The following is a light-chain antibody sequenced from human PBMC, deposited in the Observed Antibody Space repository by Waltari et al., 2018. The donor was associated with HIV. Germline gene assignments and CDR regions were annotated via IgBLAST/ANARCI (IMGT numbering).Light chain of an antibody. CDR2: WAS. CDR3: QQYYGSPYT. CDR1: QSVLYSSNTKNY. V-gene: IGKV4-1*01. Sequence: DIVMTQSPDSLALSLGERATVNCKSSQSVLYSSNTKNYLAWFQQKPGQPPRLLIYWASTRASGVPDRFSGSGSGTEFTLTISSLLAEDVAVYYCQQYYGSPYTFGQGTKLEI. J-gene: IGKJ2*01.